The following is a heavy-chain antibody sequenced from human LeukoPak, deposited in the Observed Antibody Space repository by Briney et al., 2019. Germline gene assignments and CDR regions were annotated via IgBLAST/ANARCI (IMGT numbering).Heavy chain of an antibody. CDR1: GFTFSSYS. J-gene: IGHJ3*02. V-gene: IGHV3-48*04. D-gene: IGHD1-26*01. Sequence: GGSLRLSCAASGFTFSSYSMSWVRQAPGKGLEWVSYISSSSSNIYYADSVKGRFTISRDNAKNSLYLQMNSLRAEDTAVYYCAREIVGAWYDAFDIWGQGTMVSVSS. CDR2: ISSSSSNI. CDR3: AREIVGAWYDAFDI.